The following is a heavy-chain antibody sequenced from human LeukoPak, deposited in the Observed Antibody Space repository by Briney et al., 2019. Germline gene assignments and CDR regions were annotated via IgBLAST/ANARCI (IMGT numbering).Heavy chain of an antibody. Sequence: SETLSLTCAVSGDSISSSNWWSWVRQPPGKGLEWIGNIYHSGSTNYNPSLKSRVTISVDKSKNQFSLKLSSVTAADTAVYYCARVPWDIVVVPAASRPTYYYYGMDVWGKGTTVTVSS. CDR2: IYHSGST. J-gene: IGHJ6*04. V-gene: IGHV4-4*02. CDR3: ARVPWDIVVVPAASRPTYYYYGMDV. CDR1: GDSISSSNW. D-gene: IGHD2-2*01.